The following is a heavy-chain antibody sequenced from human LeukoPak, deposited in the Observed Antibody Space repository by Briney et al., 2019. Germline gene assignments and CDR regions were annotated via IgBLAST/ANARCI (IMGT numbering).Heavy chain of an antibody. D-gene: IGHD6-19*01. CDR2: ISKTSSYI. CDR3: AREESGWYFFGF. V-gene: IGHV3-21*01. Sequence: PGGSLRLSCAASGFTFSTYSMNWVRQAPGKGLEWVSSISKTSSYIYYADSVKGRFTISRDNAQDSLYLQMNSLRVEDTAVYYCAREESGWYFFGFWGQGTLVTVSS. CDR1: GFTFSTYS. J-gene: IGHJ4*02.